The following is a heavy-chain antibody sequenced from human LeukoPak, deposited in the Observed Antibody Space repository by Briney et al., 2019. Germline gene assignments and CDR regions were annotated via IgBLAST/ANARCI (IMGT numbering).Heavy chain of an antibody. D-gene: IGHD3-22*01. Sequence: PGGSLRLSCAASGFTFSSYAMSWVRQAPGKGLEWVSAISGSGGSTYYADSVKGRFTISRDNSKSTLYLQMNSLRAEDTAVYYCAREGRSGYYYYYYGMDVWGQGTTVTVSS. CDR2: ISGSGGST. CDR3: AREGRSGYYYYYYGMDV. V-gene: IGHV3-23*01. CDR1: GFTFSSYA. J-gene: IGHJ6*02.